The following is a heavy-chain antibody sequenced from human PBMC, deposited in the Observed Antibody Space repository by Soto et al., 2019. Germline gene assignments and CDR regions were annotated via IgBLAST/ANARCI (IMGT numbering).Heavy chain of an antibody. Sequence: WTWIRQPPGKGLEWIGEINHRGSANYNPSLKSRVTISVDTSNNQFSLKLSSVTAADTSVYYCARTDIVTTNCFDPWGQGTLVTVPS. V-gene: IGHV4-34*01. CDR3: ARTDIVTTNCFDP. J-gene: IGHJ5*02. CDR2: INHRGSA. D-gene: IGHD5-12*01.